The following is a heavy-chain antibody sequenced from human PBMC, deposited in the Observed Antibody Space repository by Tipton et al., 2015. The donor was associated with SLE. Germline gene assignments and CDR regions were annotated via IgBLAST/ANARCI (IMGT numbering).Heavy chain of an antibody. D-gene: IGHD1-26*01. J-gene: IGHJ4*02. CDR2: IYTSGIT. CDR3: ARHRWDLEFFDY. V-gene: IGHV4-30-4*08. Sequence: TLSLTCTVSGASISSNDYCWGWIRQSPGKHLEWIGYIYTSGITNYNPSRKSRVTMSVDTSKNQFSLKLTSVTAADTAVYYCARHRWDLEFFDYWGQGTLVTVSS. CDR1: GASISSNDYC.